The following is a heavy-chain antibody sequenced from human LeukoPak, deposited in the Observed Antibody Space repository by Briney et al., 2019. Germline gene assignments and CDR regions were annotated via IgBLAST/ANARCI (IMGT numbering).Heavy chain of an antibody. J-gene: IGHJ4*02. CDR1: GFSLTTRGVA. Sequence: SGPTLVNPTQTLTLTCTFSGFSLTTRGVAVGWLRQPPGKALEWLARIDWDDDKYYSTSLKTRLTISKDTSKNQVVLTMTNMDPVDTATYYCARILNPGAAGHFDYWGQGTLVTVSS. V-gene: IGHV2-70*11. CDR2: IDWDDDK. D-gene: IGHD6-13*01. CDR3: ARILNPGAAGHFDY.